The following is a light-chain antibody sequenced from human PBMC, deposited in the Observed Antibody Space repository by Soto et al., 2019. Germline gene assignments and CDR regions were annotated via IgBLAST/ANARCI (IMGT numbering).Light chain of an antibody. Sequence: EIVLTQSPGTLSLSPGERATLSCGASQSVTSNYLAWYQQKPGQAPRLLIFGASIRVKGIPDRFIGSGSGTDFTLTISRLEPDDFAVYYCQHYVTSLTTFGQGTKV. J-gene: IGKJ1*01. CDR3: QHYVTSLTT. V-gene: IGKV3-20*01. CDR2: GAS. CDR1: QSVTSNY.